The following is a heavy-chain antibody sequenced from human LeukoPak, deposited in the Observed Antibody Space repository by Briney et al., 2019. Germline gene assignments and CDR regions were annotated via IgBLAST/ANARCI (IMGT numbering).Heavy chain of an antibody. CDR1: GGSFSGYY. V-gene: IGHV4-34*01. J-gene: IGHJ4*02. Sequence: PSETLSLTCAVYGGSFSGYYWSWIRQPPGKGLEWIGEINHSGSTNYNPSLKSRVTISVDTSKNQFSLKLSSVTAEDTAVYYCARAYRIWSGTLGYWGQGTLVTVSS. CDR3: ARAYRIWSGTLGY. CDR2: INHSGST. D-gene: IGHD3-3*01.